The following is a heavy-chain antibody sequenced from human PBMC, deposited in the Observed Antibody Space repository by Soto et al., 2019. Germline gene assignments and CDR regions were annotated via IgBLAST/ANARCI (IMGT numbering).Heavy chain of an antibody. Sequence: SETLSLTCTVSGGSISSGGYYWSWIRQHPGKGLEWIGYIYYSGSTYYNPSLKSRVTISVDTSKNQFSLKLSSVTAADTAVYYCARGEYCSGGSCYGGLYYFDYWGQGTLVTVSS. D-gene: IGHD2-15*01. CDR3: ARGEYCSGGSCYGGLYYFDY. J-gene: IGHJ4*02. V-gene: IGHV4-31*03. CDR1: GGSISSGGYY. CDR2: IYYSGST.